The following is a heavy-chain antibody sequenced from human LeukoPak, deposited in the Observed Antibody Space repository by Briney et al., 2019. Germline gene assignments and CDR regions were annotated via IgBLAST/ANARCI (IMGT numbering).Heavy chain of an antibody. CDR2: ISTSSSNR. D-gene: IGHD3-3*01. J-gene: IGHJ4*02. CDR1: GFTFSSYD. CDR3: ARRFGL. V-gene: IGHV3-48*01. Sequence: GSLRLSCAASGFTFSSYDMNWVRQAPGKGLEWVSYISTSSSNRLYADSVKGRFTISRDNAKNSLYLQMNSLRAEDTAVYFCARRFGLWGQGTLVTVSS.